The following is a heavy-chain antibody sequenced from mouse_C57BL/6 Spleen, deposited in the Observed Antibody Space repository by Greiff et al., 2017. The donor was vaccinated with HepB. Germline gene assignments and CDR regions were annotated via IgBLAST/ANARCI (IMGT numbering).Heavy chain of an antibody. D-gene: IGHD1-1*01. V-gene: IGHV3-5*01. Sequence: VQLKESGPGLVKPSQTVFLTCTVTGISITTGNYRWSWIRQFPGNKLEWIGYIYYSGTITYNPSLTSRTTITRDTPKNQFVLEMNSLTAEDTATYYCARSDYYGYAMDYWGQGTSVTVSS. CDR3: ARSDYYGYAMDY. CDR2: IYYSGTI. CDR1: GISITTGNYR. J-gene: IGHJ4*01.